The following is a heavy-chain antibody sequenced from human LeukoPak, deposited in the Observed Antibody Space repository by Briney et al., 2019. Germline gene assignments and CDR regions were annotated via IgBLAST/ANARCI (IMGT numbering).Heavy chain of an antibody. CDR1: GGSFSGYY. CDR3: ARGRRSSSWSHYYYYMDV. V-gene: IGHV4-34*01. CDR2: INHSGGT. J-gene: IGHJ6*03. Sequence: SETLSLTCAVYGGSFSGYYWSWIRQPPGKGLEWIGEINHSGGTNYNPSLKSRVTISVDTSKNQFSLKLSSVTAADTAVYYCARGRRSSSWSHYYYYMDVWGKGTTVTVSS. D-gene: IGHD6-13*01.